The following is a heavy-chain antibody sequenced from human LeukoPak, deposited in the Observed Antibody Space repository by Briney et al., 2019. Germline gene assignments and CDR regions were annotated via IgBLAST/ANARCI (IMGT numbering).Heavy chain of an antibody. Sequence: PGGSLRLSCAASGFTFSSYSMDWVRQAPGKGLEWVSSISSSSSYIYYADSVKGRFTISRDNAKNSLYLQMNSLRAEDTAVYYCARDYSRIVGAKVDYWGQGTLVTVSS. CDR3: ARDYSRIVGAKVDY. CDR2: ISSSSSYI. V-gene: IGHV3-21*01. D-gene: IGHD1-26*01. J-gene: IGHJ4*02. CDR1: GFTFSSYS.